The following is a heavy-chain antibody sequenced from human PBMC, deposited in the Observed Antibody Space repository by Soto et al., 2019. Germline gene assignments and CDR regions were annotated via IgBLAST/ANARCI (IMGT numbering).Heavy chain of an antibody. CDR2: IYHSGST. D-gene: IGHD3-9*01. Sequence: SETLSLTCAVSGGSISSGGYSWSWIRQPPGKGLEWIGYIYHSGSTYYNPSLKSRVTISVDRSKNQFSLKLSSVTAADTAVYYCARGLSTHYDILTGGAPGAFDIWGQGTMVTVSS. CDR3: ARGLSTHYDILTGGAPGAFDI. V-gene: IGHV4-30-2*01. J-gene: IGHJ3*02. CDR1: GGSISSGGYS.